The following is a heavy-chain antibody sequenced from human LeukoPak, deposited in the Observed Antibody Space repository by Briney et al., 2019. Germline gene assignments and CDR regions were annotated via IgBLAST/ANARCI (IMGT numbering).Heavy chain of an antibody. CDR1: GFTFSTYG. CDR2: ISGSGGST. V-gene: IGHV3-23*01. Sequence: GSLRLSCAASGFTFSTYGMSWVRQAPGKGLEWVSVISGSGGSTYYADSVKGRFTISRDNSKNTLYLQMNSLRAEDTAIYYCAKDRGTSLCDAFDIWGQGTMVTVSS. J-gene: IGHJ3*02. D-gene: IGHD6-25*01. CDR3: AKDRGTSLCDAFDI.